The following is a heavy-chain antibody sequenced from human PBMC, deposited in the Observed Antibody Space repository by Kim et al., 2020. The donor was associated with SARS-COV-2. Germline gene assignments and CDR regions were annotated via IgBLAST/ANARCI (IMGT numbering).Heavy chain of an antibody. D-gene: IGHD1-26*01. V-gene: IGHV3-9*01. J-gene: IGHJ5*02. CDR2: GSK. Sequence: GSKGYAESVKGRFPISRDNAKKSLYLPMNSLRAEDTALNYCAKDSGDPWGQGTLVTVSS. CDR3: AKDSGDP.